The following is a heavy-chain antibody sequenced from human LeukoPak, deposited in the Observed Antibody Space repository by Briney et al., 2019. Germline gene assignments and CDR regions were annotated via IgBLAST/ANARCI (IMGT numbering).Heavy chain of an antibody. Sequence: GESLKISCKGSGYSFTSYWIGWVRQMPGKGLEWMGIIYPGDSDTRYSPSFQGQVTISADKSISTAYLQWSSLKASDTAMYYCARHKVVVAATYLYGMDVWGQGTTVTVSS. CDR3: ARHKVVVAATYLYGMDV. D-gene: IGHD2-15*01. CDR1: GYSFTSYW. J-gene: IGHJ6*02. CDR2: IYPGDSDT. V-gene: IGHV5-51*01.